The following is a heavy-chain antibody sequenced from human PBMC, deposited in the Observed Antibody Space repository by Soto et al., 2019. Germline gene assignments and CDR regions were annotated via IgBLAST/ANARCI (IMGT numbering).Heavy chain of an antibody. CDR1: GFTFSSYE. CDR3: ARDTYYYDSSGYYYGMDV. Sequence: EVQLVESGGGLVQPGGSLRLSCAASGFTFSSYEMNWVRQAPGKGLEWVSYISSSGSTIYYADSVKGRFTISRDNAKNSLYLQMNSLRAEDTAVYYCARDTYYYDSSGYYYGMDVWGQGTTVTVSS. D-gene: IGHD3-22*01. CDR2: ISSSGSTI. J-gene: IGHJ6*02. V-gene: IGHV3-48*03.